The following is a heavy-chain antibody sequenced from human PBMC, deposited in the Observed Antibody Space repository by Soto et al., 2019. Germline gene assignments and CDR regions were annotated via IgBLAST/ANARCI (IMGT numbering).Heavy chain of an antibody. CDR1: GFTFSSYA. J-gene: IGHJ4*02. CDR3: ARDSGYLNYYFDY. Sequence: PGGSLRLSCAASGFTFSSYAMHWVRQAPGKGLEWVAVISYDGSNKYYADSVKGRFTISRDNSKNTLYLQMNSLRAEDTAVYYCARDSGYLNYYFDYWGQRTLVTVSS. V-gene: IGHV3-30-3*01. CDR2: ISYDGSNK. D-gene: IGHD3-22*01.